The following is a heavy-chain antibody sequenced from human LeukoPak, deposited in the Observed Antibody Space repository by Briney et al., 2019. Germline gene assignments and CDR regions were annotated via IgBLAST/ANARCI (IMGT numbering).Heavy chain of an antibody. CDR1: GGSTSSDY. V-gene: IGHV4-59*08. D-gene: IGHD3-16*01. CDR2: VYNSGDT. CDR3: ARLKLGAYFDL. Sequence: ASETLSLTCTVSGGSTSSDYWSWIRQSPGKGLEWVGYVYNSGDTGKNPSLKSRVTILLDTSKNQCSLKLTSVSAADTAVYYCARLKLGAYFDLWGRGTLVTVSS. J-gene: IGHJ2*01.